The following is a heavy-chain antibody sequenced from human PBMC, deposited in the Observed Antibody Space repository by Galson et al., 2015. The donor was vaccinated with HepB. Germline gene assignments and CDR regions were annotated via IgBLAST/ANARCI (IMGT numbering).Heavy chain of an antibody. D-gene: IGHD3-22*01. J-gene: IGHJ4*02. CDR3: ARGGFYYDSSGYYLDY. CDR1: GYSFTSYW. Sequence: QSGAEVKKPGESLRISCKGSGYSFTSYWISWVRQMPGKGLEWMGRIDPSDSYTNYSPSFQGHVTISADKSISTAYLQWSSLKASDTAMYYCARGGFYYDSSGYYLDYWGQGTLVTVSS. CDR2: IDPSDSYT. V-gene: IGHV5-10-1*01.